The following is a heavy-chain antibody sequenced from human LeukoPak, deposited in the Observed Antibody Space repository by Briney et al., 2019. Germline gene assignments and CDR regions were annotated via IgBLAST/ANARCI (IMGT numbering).Heavy chain of an antibody. CDR2: ISGTGGRT. D-gene: IGHD2-2*02. J-gene: IGHJ4*02. CDR3: AKDQGICTTTNCYNYYFDF. CDR1: GFTFSSYG. V-gene: IGHV3-23*01. Sequence: GGSLRLSCAASGFTFSSYGMHWVRQAPGKGLEWVSAISGTGGRTYYADSVKGRFTISRDNSKNTLYLQMNSLRAEDTAVYYCAKDQGICTTTNCYNYYFDFWGQGTLVTVSS.